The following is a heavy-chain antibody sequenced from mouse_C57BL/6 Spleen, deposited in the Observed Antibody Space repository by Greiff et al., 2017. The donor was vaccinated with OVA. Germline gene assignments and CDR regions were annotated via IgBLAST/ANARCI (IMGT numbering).Heavy chain of an antibody. CDR3: ARDYYDYGGPFAY. V-gene: IGHV3-6*01. J-gene: IGHJ3*01. CDR1: GYSITSGYY. D-gene: IGHD2-4*01. CDR2: ISYDGSN. Sequence: ESGPGLVKPSQSLSLTCSVTGYSITSGYYWNWIRQFPGNKLEWMGYISYDGSNNYNPSLKNRISITRDTSKNQFFLKLNSVTTEDTATYYCARDYYDYGGPFAYWGQGTLVTVSA.